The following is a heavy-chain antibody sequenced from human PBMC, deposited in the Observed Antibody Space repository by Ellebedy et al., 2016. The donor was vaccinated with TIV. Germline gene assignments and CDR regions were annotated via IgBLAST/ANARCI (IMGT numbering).Heavy chain of an antibody. Sequence: SETLSLXCTVSGGSISSYYWSWIRQPAGKGLEWIGRIYTSGSTNYNPSLKSRVTMSVDTSKNQFSLKLSSVTAADTAVYYCAREFYYGSGALDYFDYWGQGTLVTVSS. D-gene: IGHD3-10*01. CDR2: IYTSGST. J-gene: IGHJ4*02. CDR3: AREFYYGSGALDYFDY. CDR1: GGSISSYY. V-gene: IGHV4-4*07.